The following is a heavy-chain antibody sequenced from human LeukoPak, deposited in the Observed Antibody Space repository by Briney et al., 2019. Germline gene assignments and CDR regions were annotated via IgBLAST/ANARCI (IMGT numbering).Heavy chain of an antibody. Sequence: GGSLRLSCAASGFTFSTYSMNWVRQAPGKGLEWVSFISSSTNYIYYADSVQGRFTISRDNAKNSLYLQMNSLRDDDTAVYYCARGLRWLEYWGQGTLVTVSS. V-gene: IGHV3-21*01. CDR1: GFTFSTYS. CDR3: ARGLRWLEY. D-gene: IGHD4-23*01. CDR2: ISSSTNYI. J-gene: IGHJ4*02.